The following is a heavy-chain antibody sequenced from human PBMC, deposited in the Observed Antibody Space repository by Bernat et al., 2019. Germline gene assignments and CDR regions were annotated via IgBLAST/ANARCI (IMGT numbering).Heavy chain of an antibody. D-gene: IGHD1-1*01. CDR1: GYSFTSYG. Sequence: QVQLVQSGTEVKKPGASVKVSCKASGYSFTSYGISWVRQAPGQGLEWMGWITTYNGNTNYAQKVQGRVTMTTDTSTSTAYMEVRSLRSDDTAVYYCARNWKDDTYSYYGMDVWGQGTMVTVSS. V-gene: IGHV1-18*01. J-gene: IGHJ6*02. CDR3: ARNWKDDTYSYYGMDV. CDR2: ITTYNGNT.